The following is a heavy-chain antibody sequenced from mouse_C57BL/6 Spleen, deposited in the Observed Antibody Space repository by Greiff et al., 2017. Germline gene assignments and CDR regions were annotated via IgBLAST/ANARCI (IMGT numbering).Heavy chain of an antibody. CDR2: ISSGSGTI. D-gene: IGHD1-1*01. V-gene: IGHV5-17*01. CDR1: GFTFSDYG. J-gene: IGHJ4*01. Sequence: DVQLVESGGGLVKPGGSLKLSCAASGFTFSDYGMHWVRQAPEKGLEWVAYISSGSGTIYYADTVKGRFTFTGDKAKSSLYLQMTRMRSEDTDMYYCARDDCSSYDYMDYWGQGTSVTVSS. CDR3: ARDDCSSYDYMDY.